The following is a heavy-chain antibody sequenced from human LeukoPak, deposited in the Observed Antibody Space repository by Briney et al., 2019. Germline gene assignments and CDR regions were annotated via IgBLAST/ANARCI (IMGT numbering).Heavy chain of an antibody. CDR2: IWYDGSNK. Sequence: PGGSLRLSCAASGFTLSSFGMHWVRQAPGKGLEWVAVIWYDGSNKYYADSVKGRFTISRDNSKNTLYLQMNSLRPEDTAVYYCASDISMVRGVMGYWGQGTLVTVSS. CDR3: ASDISMVRGVMGY. J-gene: IGHJ4*02. D-gene: IGHD3-10*01. CDR1: GFTLSSFG. V-gene: IGHV3-33*01.